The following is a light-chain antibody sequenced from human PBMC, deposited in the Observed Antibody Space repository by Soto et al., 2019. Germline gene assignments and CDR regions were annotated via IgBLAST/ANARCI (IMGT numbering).Light chain of an antibody. Sequence: ALTQSPGTLSLPPGERATLSCRASQSVSSSYLAWYQQKPGQAPRLLIYGASSRATGIPDRFSGSGSGTDFTLTISRLEPEDFAVYYCQQYGSSLWTFGQGTKVDIK. V-gene: IGKV3-20*01. J-gene: IGKJ1*01. CDR1: QSVSSSY. CDR3: QQYGSSLWT. CDR2: GAS.